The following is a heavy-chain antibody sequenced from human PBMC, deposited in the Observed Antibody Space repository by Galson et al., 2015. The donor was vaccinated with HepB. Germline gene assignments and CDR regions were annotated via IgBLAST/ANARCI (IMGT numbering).Heavy chain of an antibody. CDR1: GFTFSDYY. CDR3: ARDKSGSIDY. J-gene: IGHJ4*02. V-gene: IGHV3-11*01. CDR2: ITWSGDTT. D-gene: IGHD3-10*01. Sequence: SLRLSCAASGFTFSDYYMSWVRQAPGKGLEWISIITWSGDTTYHTDSVKGRFTISRDNAQNSLSLQMNSLRVEDTAVYYCARDKSGSIDYWGQGSLVTVSS.